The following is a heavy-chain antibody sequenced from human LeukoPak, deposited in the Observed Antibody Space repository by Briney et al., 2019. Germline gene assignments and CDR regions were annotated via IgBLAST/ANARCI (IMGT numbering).Heavy chain of an antibody. CDR1: GFTFSTYA. J-gene: IGHJ4*02. CDR3: VRQNHDDSKDIDY. CDR2: ISYDGSNK. D-gene: IGHD3-22*01. Sequence: PGGSLRLSCAASGFTFSTYAMHWVRQAPGKGLEWVAFISYDGSNKNYADSVKGRFTISRDNSKNTLYLQMNSLRPEDTAVYYCVRQNHDDSKDIDYWGQGTLVIVSS. V-gene: IGHV3-30*04.